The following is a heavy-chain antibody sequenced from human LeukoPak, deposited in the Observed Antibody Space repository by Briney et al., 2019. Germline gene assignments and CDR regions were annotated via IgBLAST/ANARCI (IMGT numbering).Heavy chain of an antibody. Sequence: SETLSLTCTVPGGSVSSYYWSWIRQPPGKGLEWIGYIYYSGSTNYNPSLKSRVTISVDTSKNQFSLKLSSVTAADTAVYYCASVSFWSGYSDYWGQGTLVTVSS. CDR2: IYYSGST. CDR1: GGSVSSYY. D-gene: IGHD3-3*01. CDR3: ASVSFWSGYSDY. J-gene: IGHJ4*02. V-gene: IGHV4-59*08.